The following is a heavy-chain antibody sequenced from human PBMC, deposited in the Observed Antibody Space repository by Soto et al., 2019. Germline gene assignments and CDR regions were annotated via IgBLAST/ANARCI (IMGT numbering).Heavy chain of an antibody. Sequence: GGSLRLSCAASGFTFNMYAISWVRQAPGKGLEWVAGIGGSGANTYYADFVKGRFTISRDNPKNTLYLQMDSLRAEDTATYYCARRITGYFWAGAYWGQGTLVTFSS. CDR3: ARRITGYFWAGAY. CDR1: GFTFNMYA. CDR2: IGGSGANT. J-gene: IGHJ4*02. D-gene: IGHD2-15*01. V-gene: IGHV3-23*01.